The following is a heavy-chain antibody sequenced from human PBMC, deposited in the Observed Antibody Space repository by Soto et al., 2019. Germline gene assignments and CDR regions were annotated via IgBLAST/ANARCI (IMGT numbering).Heavy chain of an antibody. V-gene: IGHV1-2*04. CDR1: GYTFTGYY. CDR2: INPDSGGT. CDR3: ARGYVGPNNWFDP. Sequence: QVQLVQSGAEVKKPGASVKVSCKASGYTFTGYYIHWVRQAPGQGLEWMGCINPDSGGTNYAQKFQGWVTMTRDTSTGTAYMDLNRLRSDDTAVYYCARGYVGPNNWFDPWGQGTLVTVSS. J-gene: IGHJ5*02. D-gene: IGHD3-16*01.